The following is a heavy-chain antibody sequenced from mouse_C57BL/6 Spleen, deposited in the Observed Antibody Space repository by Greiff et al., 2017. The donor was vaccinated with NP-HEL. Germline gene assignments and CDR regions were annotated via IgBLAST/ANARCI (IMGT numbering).Heavy chain of an antibody. Sequence: VKLMESGPGLVQPSQSLSITCTVSGFSLTSYGVHWVRQSPGKGLEWLGVICRGGSTDYNAAFISRLSISKDNSKSQVFFKMNSLQADDTAIDYCARSYYDYDYWYFDVWGTGTTVTVSS. CDR3: ARSYYDYDYWYFDV. CDR1: GFSLTSYG. CDR2: ICRGGST. D-gene: IGHD2-4*01. V-gene: IGHV2-2*01. J-gene: IGHJ1*03.